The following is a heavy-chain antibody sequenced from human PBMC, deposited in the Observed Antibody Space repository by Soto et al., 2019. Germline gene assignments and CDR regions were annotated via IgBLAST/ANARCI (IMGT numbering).Heavy chain of an antibody. CDR2: IYPGDSNT. D-gene: IGHD2-21*02. J-gene: IGHJ6*02. CDR1: GYSFTNNW. CDR3: ARQRSMTDANYYYYGMDV. V-gene: IGHV5-51*01. Sequence: GESLKISCKGSGYSFTNNWIGWVRQMPGKGLEWVGIIYPGDSNTRYSSSFQGQVTISADKSMNTAYLQWSSLKASDTAIYYCARQRSMTDANYYYYGMDVWGQGTTVTVSS.